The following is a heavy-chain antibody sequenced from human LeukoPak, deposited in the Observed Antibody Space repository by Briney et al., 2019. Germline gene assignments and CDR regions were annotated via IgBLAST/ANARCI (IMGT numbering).Heavy chain of an antibody. Sequence: PSETLSLTCAVYGGSFSGYYWSWIRQPPGKGLEWIGEINHSGSTNYNPSLKSRVTISVDTSKNQFSLKLSSVTAADTAVYYCARSRLEHTYYYDSSGYFGYWGQGTLVTVSS. CDR1: GGSFSGYY. J-gene: IGHJ4*02. CDR2: INHSGST. CDR3: ARSRLEHTYYYDSSGYFGY. D-gene: IGHD3-22*01. V-gene: IGHV4-34*01.